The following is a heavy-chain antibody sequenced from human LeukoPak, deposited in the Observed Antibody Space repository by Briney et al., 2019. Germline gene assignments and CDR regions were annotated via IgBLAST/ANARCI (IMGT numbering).Heavy chain of an antibody. J-gene: IGHJ4*02. CDR1: GGSFSGYY. D-gene: IGHD3-22*01. V-gene: IGHV4-34*01. CDR3: ARGSYDSSGYYPWYFDY. Sequence: SETLSLTCAVYGGSFSGYYWSWIRQPPGKGLEWIGEINHSGSTNYNPSLKSRVTISVDTSKNQFSLKLSSVTAADMAVYYCARGSYDSSGYYPWYFDYWGQGTLVTVSS. CDR2: INHSGST.